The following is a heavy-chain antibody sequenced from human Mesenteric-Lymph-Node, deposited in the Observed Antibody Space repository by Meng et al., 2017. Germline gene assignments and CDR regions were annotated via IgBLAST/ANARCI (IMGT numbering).Heavy chain of an antibody. Sequence: GESLKISCAASGFTFSSYSMNWVRQAPGKGLEWVSSISSSSSYIYYADSVKGRFTISRDNAKNSLYLQMNSLRAEDTAVYYCARDHAIAAAGHDYWGQGTLVTVSS. CDR1: GFTFSSYS. CDR3: ARDHAIAAAGHDY. D-gene: IGHD6-13*01. CDR2: ISSSSSYI. V-gene: IGHV3-21*01. J-gene: IGHJ4*02.